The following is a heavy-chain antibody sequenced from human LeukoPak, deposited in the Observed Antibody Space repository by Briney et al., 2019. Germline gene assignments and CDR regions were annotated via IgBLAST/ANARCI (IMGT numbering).Heavy chain of an antibody. V-gene: IGHV6-1*01. CDR2: TYYRSKWYN. J-gene: IGHJ4*02. CDR1: GDSVSSNSAA. Sequence: SQTLSLTCAISGDSVSSNSAAWNWIRQSPSRGLEWLGGTYYRSKWYNDYAVSVKSRITINPDTSKNQFSLQLNSVTPEDTAVYYCARAAWRLEWFGELAYYFDYWGQGTLVTVSS. D-gene: IGHD3-10*01. CDR3: ARAAWRLEWFGELAYYFDY.